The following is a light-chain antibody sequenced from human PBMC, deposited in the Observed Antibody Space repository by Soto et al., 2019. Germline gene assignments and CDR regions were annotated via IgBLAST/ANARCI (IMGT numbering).Light chain of an antibody. Sequence: QSVLTQPPSVSGAPGPRVTISCTGSVSNIGAGYDVHWYQQRPGTAPKLLIFGNINRPSGVPDRFSGSKSGTSASLAITGLQAEDEGDYYCQSYDSTLSARYVFGTGTKLTVL. CDR2: GNI. J-gene: IGLJ1*01. CDR1: VSNIGAGYD. V-gene: IGLV1-40*01. CDR3: QSYDSTLSARYV.